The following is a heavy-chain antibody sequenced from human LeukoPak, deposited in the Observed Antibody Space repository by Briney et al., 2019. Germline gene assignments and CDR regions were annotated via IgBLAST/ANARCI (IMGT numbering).Heavy chain of an antibody. Sequence: GSLRLSCTASGFTISSYSMNWVRQAPGKGLEWVSSISSSSTYIYHAESVKGRFTISRDNAKNSLHLQMNSLRAEDTAVYYCARTKVVAAASGYSTLYSYYGMDVWGQGTTVTVSS. D-gene: IGHD2-15*01. V-gene: IGHV3-21*01. CDR1: GFTISSYS. J-gene: IGHJ6*02. CDR2: ISSSSTYI. CDR3: ARTKVVAAASGYSTLYSYYGMDV.